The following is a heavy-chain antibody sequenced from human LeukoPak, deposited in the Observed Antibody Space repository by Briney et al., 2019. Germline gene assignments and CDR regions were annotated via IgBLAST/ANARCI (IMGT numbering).Heavy chain of an antibody. CDR3: ARDPKGGYDRSIYY. D-gene: IGHD3-22*01. J-gene: IGHJ4*02. CDR2: ISSSGSTI. Sequence: GGSLRHSCAAAGFTVSSDVIKWVRQAAGKGREWVSYISSSGSTIYYADSVKGRFTISRDNAKNSLYLQMNSLRDEDTAVYYCARDPKGGYDRSIYYWGQGTLVTVSS. V-gene: IGHV3-48*03. CDR1: GFTVSSDV.